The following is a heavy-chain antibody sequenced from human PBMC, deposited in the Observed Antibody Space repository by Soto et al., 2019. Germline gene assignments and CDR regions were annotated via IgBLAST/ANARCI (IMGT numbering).Heavy chain of an antibody. V-gene: IGHV1-69*01. J-gene: IGHJ4*02. CDR1: GGTFSSYA. CDR3: ARDFPRGYSGYDKHFDY. Sequence: QVQLVQSGAEVKKPGSSVKVSCKASGGTFSSYAISWVRQAPGQGLEWMGGIIPIFGTANYAQKFQGRVTMTADESTSPAYMELSSLRSEDTAVYYCARDFPRGYSGYDKHFDYWGQGTLVTVSS. D-gene: IGHD5-12*01. CDR2: IIPIFGTA.